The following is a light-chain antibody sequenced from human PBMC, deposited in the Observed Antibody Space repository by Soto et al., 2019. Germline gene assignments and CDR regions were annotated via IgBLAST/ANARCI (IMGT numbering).Light chain of an antibody. CDR3: QQRSTWPTT. CDR2: DVF. J-gene: IGKJ2*01. V-gene: IGKV3-11*01. CDR1: QSVSAS. Sequence: DIVLTQSPATLSLSPGERATLSCRASQSVSASLAWYQQNPGQAPRLLIHDVFNRASGIPARFSGSGFGKDFTLTISSLEPEEFAVYYCQQRSTWPTTFGQGTKLEIK.